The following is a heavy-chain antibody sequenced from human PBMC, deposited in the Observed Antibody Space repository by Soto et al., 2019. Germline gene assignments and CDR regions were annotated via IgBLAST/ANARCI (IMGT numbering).Heavy chain of an antibody. Sequence: QVQLVQSGAEVKKPGASVKVSCKASGDTFTDYYIHWVRQAPGQGLEWMGTVNPSGGHTTYAQHFLGRMKMTRDPSTTTLYMELTSLTSEDTAVYYCARGGHVVVVTADLDSWGQGTLVTVSS. V-gene: IGHV1-46*01. D-gene: IGHD2-21*02. J-gene: IGHJ4*02. CDR3: ARGGHVVVVTADLDS. CDR2: VNPSGGHT. CDR1: GDTFTDYY.